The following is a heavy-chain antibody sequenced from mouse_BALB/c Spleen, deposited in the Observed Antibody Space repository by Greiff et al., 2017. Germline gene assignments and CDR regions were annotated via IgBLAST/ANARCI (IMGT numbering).Heavy chain of an antibody. V-gene: IGHV5-6-4*01. CDR1: GFTFSSYT. Sequence: DVHLVESGGGLVKPGGSLKLSCAASGFTFSSYTMSWVRQTPEKRLEWVATISSGGSYTYYPDSVKGRFTISRDNAKNTLYLQMSSLKSEDTAMYYCTREGYGNYDFDYWGQGTTLTVSS. J-gene: IGHJ2*01. CDR2: ISSGGSYT. D-gene: IGHD2-1*01. CDR3: TREGYGNYDFDY.